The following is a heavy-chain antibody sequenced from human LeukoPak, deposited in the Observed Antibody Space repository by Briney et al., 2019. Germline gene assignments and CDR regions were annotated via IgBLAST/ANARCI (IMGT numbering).Heavy chain of an antibody. CDR3: ARVGIAARFVAFDI. CDR2: INHSGST. D-gene: IGHD6-6*01. V-gene: IGHV4-34*01. Sequence: PSETLSLTCAVYGGSLSGYYWSWIRQPPGKGLEWIGEINHSGSTNYNPSLKSRVTISVDTSKNQFSLKLSSVTAADTAAYYCARVGIAARFVAFDIWGQGTMVTVSS. J-gene: IGHJ3*02. CDR1: GGSLSGYY.